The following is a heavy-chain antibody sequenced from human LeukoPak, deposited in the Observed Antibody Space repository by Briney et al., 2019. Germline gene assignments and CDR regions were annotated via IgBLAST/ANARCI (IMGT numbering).Heavy chain of an antibody. CDR1: GGSISSYY. D-gene: IGHD2-21*01. CDR3: ARLASCSSSCYFDY. CDR2: INYNGRT. Sequence: SETLSLTCTVSGGSISSYYWSWIRQPPGKGLEWIGSINYNGRTYYQSSLKSRAIISIDTSKNQFSLKLGSVTAADTALYYCARLASCSSSCYFDYWGQGSLVTVSS. J-gene: IGHJ4*02. V-gene: IGHV4-59*05.